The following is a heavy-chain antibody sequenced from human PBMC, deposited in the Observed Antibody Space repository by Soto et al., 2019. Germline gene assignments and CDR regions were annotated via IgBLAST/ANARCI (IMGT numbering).Heavy chain of an antibody. D-gene: IGHD3-3*01. CDR1: GSLPVGSLSTYF. CDR3: ARAGFSQWSQDYYGLDV. Sequence: LSLTCGLSGSLPVGSLSTYFWTWIRQPPGKGLEWIGEINHSGSPNYSPSLRGRVTISLDTSKKQFSLNLSSVTAADTAVYFCARAGFSQWSQDYYGLDVWGQGTTVTVAS. J-gene: IGHJ6*02. CDR2: INHSGSP. V-gene: IGHV4-34*01.